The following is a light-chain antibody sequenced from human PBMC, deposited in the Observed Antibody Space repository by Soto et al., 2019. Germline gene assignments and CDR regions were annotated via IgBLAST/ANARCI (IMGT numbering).Light chain of an antibody. CDR3: SSYTSSGTLV. CDR2: DVS. V-gene: IGLV2-8*01. CDR1: SSDVGGHNY. J-gene: IGLJ2*01. Sequence: HSVLTQPPSASGSPGQSVTISCTGTSSDVGGHNYVSWYQQHPGKAPKLMIYDVSKRPSGVPDRFSGSKSGNTASLTVSGLQAEDEADYYCSSYTSSGTLVFGGGTKLTVL.